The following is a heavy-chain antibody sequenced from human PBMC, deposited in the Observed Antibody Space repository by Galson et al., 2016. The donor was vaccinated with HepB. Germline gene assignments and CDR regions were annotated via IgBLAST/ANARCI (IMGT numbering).Heavy chain of an antibody. V-gene: IGHV5-51*01. D-gene: IGHD2-15*01. CDR3: ARHVASRSPFDY. CDR1: GYSFNTYY. J-gene: IGHJ4*02. CDR2: IYPRDSET. Sequence: QSGAEVKKPGESLKISCKGSGYSFNTYYIAWVRQTPGKGLEWMGFIYPRDSETRYSPSFQGQVIISVDKSISTAYLQWSSLKASDTAIYYCARHVASRSPFDYWGQGTLVTVSS.